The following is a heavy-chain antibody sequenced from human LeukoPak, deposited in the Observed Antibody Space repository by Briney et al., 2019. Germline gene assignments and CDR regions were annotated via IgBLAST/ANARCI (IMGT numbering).Heavy chain of an antibody. Sequence: TSETLSLTCTVSGGSISSYYWSWIRQPPGKGLEWIGYIYYSGSTNYNPSLKSRVTISVDTSKNQFSLKLSSVTAADTAVYYCARSNAQGAYYGSGSYLYYYYYMDVWGKGTTVTVSS. V-gene: IGHV4-59*01. CDR3: ARSNAQGAYYGSGSYLYYYYYMDV. J-gene: IGHJ6*03. CDR2: IYYSGST. D-gene: IGHD3-10*01. CDR1: GGSISSYY.